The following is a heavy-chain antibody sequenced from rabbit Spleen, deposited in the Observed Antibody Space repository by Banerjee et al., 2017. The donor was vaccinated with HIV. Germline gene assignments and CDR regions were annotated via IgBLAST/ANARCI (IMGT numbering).Heavy chain of an antibody. CDR1: GFSFSSSYY. CDR2: IYADRSGST. CDR3: ARDIGYGGYGFNL. Sequence: QSLEESGGDLVKPEGSLTLTCTASGFSFSSSYYMCWVRQAPGKGPECIACIYADRSGSTYYASWAKGRFTISRSSSTTVTLEMTSLTAADTATHFCARDIGYGGYGFNLWGQGTLVTVS. J-gene: IGHJ4*01. D-gene: IGHD7-1*01. V-gene: IGHV1S40*01.